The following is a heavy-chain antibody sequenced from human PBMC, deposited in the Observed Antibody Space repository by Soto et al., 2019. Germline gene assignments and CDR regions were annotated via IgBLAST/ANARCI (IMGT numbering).Heavy chain of an antibody. V-gene: IGHV1-46*03. J-gene: IGHJ6*02. CDR1: GYTFTSYY. Sequence: ASVKVSCKASGYTFTSYYMHWVRQAPGQGLEWMGIINPSGGSTSYAQKFQGRVTMTRDTSTSTVYMELSSLRSEDTAVYYCAREITMIVVVEYGMDVWGQGTTVTVSS. CDR3: AREITMIVVVEYGMDV. CDR2: INPSGGST. D-gene: IGHD3-22*01.